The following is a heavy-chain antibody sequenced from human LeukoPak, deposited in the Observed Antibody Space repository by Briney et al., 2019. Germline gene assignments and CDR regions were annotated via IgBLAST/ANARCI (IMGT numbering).Heavy chain of an antibody. CDR2: ISGSGGST. D-gene: IGHD1-14*01. V-gene: IGHV3-23*01. CDR1: GFTFSSYA. Sequence: GGSLRLSCAASGFTFSSYAMSWVRPAPGKGLEWVSAISGSGGSTYYADSVKGRFTISRDNSKNTLYLQMNSLRAEDTAVYYCAKDPGFPGGGYYWGQGTLVTVSS. J-gene: IGHJ4*02. CDR3: AKDPGFPGGGYY.